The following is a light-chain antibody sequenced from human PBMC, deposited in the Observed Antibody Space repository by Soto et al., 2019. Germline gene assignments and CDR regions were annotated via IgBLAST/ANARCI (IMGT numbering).Light chain of an antibody. CDR2: DAS. Sequence: EIVLTQSPATLSLSPGETATLSCRASQSVRNYLAWYQQKPGQAPRLLIYDASNRATGIPARFSGTGSETDFTLTISSLEPEDLEIYYCQQRSKMPLTFGHGTKVDLK. CDR1: QSVRNY. V-gene: IGKV3-11*01. CDR3: QQRSKMPLT. J-gene: IGKJ1*01.